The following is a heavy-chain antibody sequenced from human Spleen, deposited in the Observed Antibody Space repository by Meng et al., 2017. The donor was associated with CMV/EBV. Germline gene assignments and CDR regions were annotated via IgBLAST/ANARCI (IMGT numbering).Heavy chain of an antibody. CDR1: GYTFTSYA. CDR3: ARLVGGYYIFDY. CDR2: ISVYNGNT. D-gene: IGHD3-10*01. J-gene: IGHJ4*02. V-gene: IGHV1-18*01. Sequence: ASVKVSCKASGYTFTSYAISWVRQAPGQGLEWMGWISVYNGNTNYAQKLQGRVTMTTDTSTSTAYMDLRSLRSDDTAVYYCARLVGGYYIFDYWGQGTLVTVSS.